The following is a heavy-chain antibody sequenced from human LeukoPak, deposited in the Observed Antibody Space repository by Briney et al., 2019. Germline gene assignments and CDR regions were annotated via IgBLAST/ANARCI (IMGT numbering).Heavy chain of an antibody. Sequence: GGSLRPSCAASGFTFSSYSMNWVRQAPGKGLEWVSSISSSSNYIYYADSVKGRFTISRDNAKNSLYLQMNSLRAEDTAVYYCARSIVVVTAPFDYWGQGTLVTVSS. CDR3: ARSIVVVTAPFDY. CDR2: ISSSSNYI. CDR1: GFTFSSYS. D-gene: IGHD2-21*02. J-gene: IGHJ4*02. V-gene: IGHV3-21*01.